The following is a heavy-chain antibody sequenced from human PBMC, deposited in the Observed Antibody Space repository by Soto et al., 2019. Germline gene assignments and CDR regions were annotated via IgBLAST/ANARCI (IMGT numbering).Heavy chain of an antibody. D-gene: IGHD6-13*01. CDR2: IYWEDNK. CDR1: GFSLSTTGVG. J-gene: IGHJ2*01. CDR3: AHSRTSGSWICYFDL. Sequence: QITLKESGPPLVKPTQTLTLTCTFSGFSLSTTGVGVGWIRQPPGKALEWLAFIYWEDNKRYSPSVESRLTITKDTTKTQVNSTITIMESVDTSTYYCAHSRTSGSWICYFDLLGRGSLVTVSS. V-gene: IGHV2-5*02.